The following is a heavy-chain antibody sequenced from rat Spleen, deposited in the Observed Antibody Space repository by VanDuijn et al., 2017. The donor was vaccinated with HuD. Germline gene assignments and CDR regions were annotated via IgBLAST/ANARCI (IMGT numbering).Heavy chain of an antibody. CDR2: MRYDGDT. V-gene: IGHV2S30*01. Sequence: QVQLKESGPGLVQPSQTLSLTCTVSGFSLTGNNVYWVRQPPGKGLEWMGRMRYDGDTYYNSALKSRLSISRDTSKSQVFLKMNSLQPEDTGTYYCARRPYSGDPNWFAYWGQGTLVTVSS. CDR3: ARRPYSGDPNWFAY. J-gene: IGHJ3*01. D-gene: IGHD1-1*01. CDR1: GFSLTGNN.